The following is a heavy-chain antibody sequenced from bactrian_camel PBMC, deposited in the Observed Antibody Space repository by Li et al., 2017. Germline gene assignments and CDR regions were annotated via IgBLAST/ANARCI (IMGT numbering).Heavy chain of an antibody. J-gene: IGHJ4*01. CDR1: GYRYNWKC. Sequence: QVQLVESGVGSVQAGGSLRLSCAASGYRYNWKCMGWFRQAPGKEREGVAGIYTGGGSTYYADSVKGRFTISRDNAESTVYLQMHSLKPEDTAMYYCATAKDPWSECGLAPTGYNYWGQGTQVTVS. CDR2: IYTGGGST. CDR3: ATAKDPWSECGLAPTGYNY. D-gene: IGHD3*01. V-gene: IGHV3S1*01.